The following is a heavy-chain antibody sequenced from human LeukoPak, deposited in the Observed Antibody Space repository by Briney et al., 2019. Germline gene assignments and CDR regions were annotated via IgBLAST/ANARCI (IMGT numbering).Heavy chain of an antibody. V-gene: IGHV3-23*01. D-gene: IGHD3-16*01. CDR1: GFTFSTYL. J-gene: IGHJ4*02. CDR3: ARDLGYEAFDY. Sequence: GGSLRLSCAASGFTFSTYLMSWVRQAPGKGLGWVSTITSSGGSTYYADSAKGRFTISRDNSKNTLYLQMNSLRAEDTAVYYCARDLGYEAFDYWGQGTLVTVSS. CDR2: ITSSGGST.